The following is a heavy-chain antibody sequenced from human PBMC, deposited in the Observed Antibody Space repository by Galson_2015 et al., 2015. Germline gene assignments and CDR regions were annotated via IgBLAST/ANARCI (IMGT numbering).Heavy chain of an antibody. Sequence: SLRLSCAASGFTFSSYGMHWVRQAPGKGLEWVAVIWYDGSNKYYADSVKGRFTISRDNSKNTLYLQMNSLRAEDTAVYYCAREGPAPHYYDTSHGMDVWGQGTTVTVSS. CDR2: IWYDGSNK. CDR1: GFTFSSYG. CDR3: AREGPAPHYYDTSHGMDV. J-gene: IGHJ6*02. V-gene: IGHV3-33*01. D-gene: IGHD3-22*01.